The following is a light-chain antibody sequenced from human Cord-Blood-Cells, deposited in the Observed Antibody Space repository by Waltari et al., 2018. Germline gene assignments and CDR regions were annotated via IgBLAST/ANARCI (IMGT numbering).Light chain of an antibody. CDR2: GAS. V-gene: IGKV1-NL1*01. CDR1: QGISNS. CDR3: QQYYSTSYT. J-gene: IGKJ2*01. Sequence: DIQMTQSPSSLSASVGDRVTITCRASQGISNSLAWYQQKPGQAPKLLLYGASRLESGVPSRFSGSGSGTDYTLTISSLQPEDFAAYYCQQYYSTSYTFGQGTKLEIK.